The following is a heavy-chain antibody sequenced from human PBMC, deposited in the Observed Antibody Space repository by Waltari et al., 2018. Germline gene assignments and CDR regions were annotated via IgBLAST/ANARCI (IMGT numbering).Heavy chain of an antibody. Sequence: EVQLVESGGGLVQPGGSLRLSWADSGFTLSNFWMSWARQAPGKGLEWVANINQDGSGEYYVDSVKGRFTISRDNAKNSLYLQMNSLRAEDTAVYYCQRGDYWGQGTLVTVSS. CDR2: INQDGSGE. V-gene: IGHV3-7*04. CDR1: GFTLSNFW. CDR3: QRGDY. J-gene: IGHJ4*02.